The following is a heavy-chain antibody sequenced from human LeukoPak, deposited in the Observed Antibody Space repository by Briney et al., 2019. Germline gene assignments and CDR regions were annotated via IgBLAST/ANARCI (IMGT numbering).Heavy chain of an antibody. Sequence: SQTLSLTCAISGDSVSSNSAAWNWIRQSPSRGLEWLGRTYYRSKWYNDYAVSVKSRITINPDTSKNQFSLQLNSVTPEDTAVYYCARTKGLGTAPGTLPSDFWGQGTLVTVSS. J-gene: IGHJ4*02. D-gene: IGHD6-13*01. V-gene: IGHV6-1*01. CDR3: ARTKGLGTAPGTLPSDF. CDR2: TYYRSKWYN. CDR1: GDSVSSNSAA.